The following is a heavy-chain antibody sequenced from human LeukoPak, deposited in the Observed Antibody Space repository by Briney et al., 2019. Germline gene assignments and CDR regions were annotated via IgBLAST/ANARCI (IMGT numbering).Heavy chain of an antibody. J-gene: IGHJ4*02. CDR2: INWNGGST. V-gene: IGHV3-20*04. D-gene: IGHD3-3*01. Sequence: GGSLRLSCAASGFTFDDYGMSWARQAPGKGLEWVSGINWNGGSTGYADSVKGRFTISRDNAKNSLYLQMNSLRVEDTAVYFCARIYLRHFDFWAQGTLVTVSS. CDR3: ARIYLRHFDF. CDR1: GFTFDDYG.